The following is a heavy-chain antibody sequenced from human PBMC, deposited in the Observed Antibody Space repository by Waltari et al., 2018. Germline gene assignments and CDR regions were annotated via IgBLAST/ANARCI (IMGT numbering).Heavy chain of an antibody. CDR2: ISGSGGST. CDR3: AKDYSSSWYLIYYFDY. D-gene: IGHD6-13*01. CDR1: GFTFSSYA. V-gene: IGHV3-23*01. Sequence: EVQLLESGGGLVQPGGSLRLSCAASGFTFSSYAMSWVRQAPGKGLEWVSAISGSGGSTYYADSVKGRFTISRDNSKNTLYLQMNSLRAEDTAVYYCAKDYSSSWYLIYYFDYWGQGTLVTVSS. J-gene: IGHJ4*02.